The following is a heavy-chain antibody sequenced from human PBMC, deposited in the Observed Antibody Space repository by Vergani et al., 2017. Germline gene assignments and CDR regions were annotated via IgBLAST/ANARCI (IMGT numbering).Heavy chain of an antibody. J-gene: IGHJ4*02. V-gene: IGHV4-39*07. CDR2: IYYSGST. Sequence: QLQLQESGPGLVKPSETLSLTCTVSGGSISSSSYYWGWIRQPPGKGLEWIGSIYYSGSTYYNPSLKSRVTISVDTSKNQFSLKLSSVTAADTAVYYCARAMVRGLIDYWGQGTLVTVSS. D-gene: IGHD3-10*01. CDR3: ARAMVRGLIDY. CDR1: GGSISSSSYY.